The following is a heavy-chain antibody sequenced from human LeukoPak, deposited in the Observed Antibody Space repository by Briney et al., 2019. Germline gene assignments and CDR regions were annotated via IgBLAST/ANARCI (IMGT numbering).Heavy chain of an antibody. D-gene: IGHD1-26*01. CDR1: GGSFSGYY. J-gene: IGHJ4*01. CDR2: INHSGST. Sequence: SETLSLTCAVYGGSFSGYYWSWIRQPPGKGLEWIGEINHSGSTNYNPSLKSRVTISVDTSKNQLSLKLSSVTAADTAVYYCAREGATTGYFDYWGHGTLVTVSS. CDR3: AREGATTGYFDY. V-gene: IGHV4-34*01.